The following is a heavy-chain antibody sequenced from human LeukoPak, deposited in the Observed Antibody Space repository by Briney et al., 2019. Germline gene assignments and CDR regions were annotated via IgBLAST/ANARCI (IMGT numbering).Heavy chain of an antibody. CDR3: ARDPYSDYVYYGMDV. CDR2: LSSSSSYK. D-gene: IGHD4-11*01. J-gene: IGHJ6*02. V-gene: IGHV3-11*06. Sequence: GVSVRLSCAASRFTVSYYYMSGIPQAPGQGLVGVSYLSSSSSYKNYTDYVKGRFTIYRDITKNSLYLKMNSLSAEDTAVYSCARDPYSDYVYYGMDVWGQGATVTVSS. CDR1: RFTVSYYY.